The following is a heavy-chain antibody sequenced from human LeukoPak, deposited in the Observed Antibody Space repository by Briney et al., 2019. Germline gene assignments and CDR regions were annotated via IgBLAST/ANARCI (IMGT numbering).Heavy chain of an antibody. V-gene: IGHV3-33*08. CDR3: ARWNQGHGLDV. Sequence: GGSLRLSCAASGFTFRSYEMNWVRQAPGKGLEWVAVIWYDGSKKYYADFVKGRFTISRDNSKNTLSLQMSSLRVEDTAVYYCARWNQGHGLDVWGQGTTVTVSS. D-gene: IGHD4-23*01. CDR1: GFTFRSYE. CDR2: IWYDGSKK. J-gene: IGHJ6*02.